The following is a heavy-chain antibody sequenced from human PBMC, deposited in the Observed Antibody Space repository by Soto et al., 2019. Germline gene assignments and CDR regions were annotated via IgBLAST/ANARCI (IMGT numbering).Heavy chain of an antibody. J-gene: IGHJ4*02. CDR2: IYYSGST. D-gene: IGHD5-18*01. V-gene: IGHV4-61*08. CDR3: ARHRYSYGVYYFDY. CDR1: GGSISSGGHY. Sequence: PSETLSLTCTVSGGSISSGGHYWSWIRQHPGKGLEWIGYIYYSGSTNYNPSLTSRVTISVDTSKNQFSLKLSSVTAADTAVYYCARHRYSYGVYYFDYWGQGTLVTVSS.